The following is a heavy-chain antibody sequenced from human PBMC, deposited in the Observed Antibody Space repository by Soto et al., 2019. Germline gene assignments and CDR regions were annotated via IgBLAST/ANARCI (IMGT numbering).Heavy chain of an antibody. J-gene: IGHJ4*02. D-gene: IGHD2-15*01. V-gene: IGHV3-15*01. CDR3: SSDFYSLASVDF. Sequence: GGSLRLSCAASGFTFSNAWMSWVRQAPGKGLEWVGRIKSKTDGGTTDYASPVKGRFTISREDSKNTPYLQINSLKTEDPALYFFSSDFYSLASVDFLGQGTPVTVSS. CDR1: GFTFSNAW. CDR2: IKSKTDGGTT.